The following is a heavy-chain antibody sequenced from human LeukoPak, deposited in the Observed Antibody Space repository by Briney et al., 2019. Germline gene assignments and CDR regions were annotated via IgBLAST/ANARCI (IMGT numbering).Heavy chain of an antibody. D-gene: IGHD3-10*01. J-gene: IGHJ4*02. CDR3: ARDLGGSGSYYNDDFDY. CDR2: MYSGGST. V-gene: IGHV3-53*01. CDR1: GFTVSDNY. Sequence: GGSLRLSCAASGFTVSDNYLSWVRQAPGKGLEWVSVMYSGGSTHYADSVKGRFTISRDNAKNTLYLQMNSLRAEDTAVYYCARDLGGSGSYYNDDFDYWGQGTLVTVSS.